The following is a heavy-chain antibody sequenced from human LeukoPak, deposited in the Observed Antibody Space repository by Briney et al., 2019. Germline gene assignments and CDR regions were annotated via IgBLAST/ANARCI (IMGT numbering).Heavy chain of an antibody. V-gene: IGHV1-69*13. Sequence: ASVKVSCKASGGTFSSYAIGWVRQAPGQGLEWMGGIIPIFGTANYAQKFQGRVTITADESTSTAYMELSSLRSEDTAVYYCARGLLEWLLYRNWFDPWGQGTLVTVSS. CDR2: IIPIFGTA. CDR1: GGTFSSYA. J-gene: IGHJ5*02. CDR3: ARGLLEWLLYRNWFDP. D-gene: IGHD3-3*01.